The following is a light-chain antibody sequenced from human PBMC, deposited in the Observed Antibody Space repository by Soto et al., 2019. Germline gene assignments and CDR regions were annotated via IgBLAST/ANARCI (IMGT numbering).Light chain of an antibody. CDR3: QQYHAYWT. J-gene: IGKJ1*01. CDR1: QSISSY. CDR2: SAS. V-gene: IGKV1-39*01. Sequence: DIQLPQSPSSLSAAVGDRVTITFRASQSISSYLNWYQQKPGKAPKLLIYSASTLQRGVPSRFSGSGSGTEFTLTISSLQPDDFATYYCQQYHAYWTFGQGTKVDI.